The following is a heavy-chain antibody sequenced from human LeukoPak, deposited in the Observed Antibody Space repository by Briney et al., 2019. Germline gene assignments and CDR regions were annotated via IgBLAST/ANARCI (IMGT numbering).Heavy chain of an antibody. CDR2: ISAYNGNT. CDR1: GYTFTSYA. V-gene: IGHV1-18*01. D-gene: IGHD4-17*01. J-gene: IGHJ4*02. Sequence: ASVKVSCKASGYTFTSYAMHWVRQAPGQGLEWMGWISAYNGNTNYAQKLQGRVTMTTDTSTSTAYMELRSLRSDDTAVYYCARDLGDYVLFDYWGQGTLVTVSS. CDR3: ARDLGDYVLFDY.